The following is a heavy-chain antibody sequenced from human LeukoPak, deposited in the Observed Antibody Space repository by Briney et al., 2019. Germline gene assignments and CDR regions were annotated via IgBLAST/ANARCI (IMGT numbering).Heavy chain of an antibody. CDR3: ARSRNYDSSTFDY. CDR1: GFTFSSYS. D-gene: IGHD3-22*01. V-gene: IGHV3-21*01. CDR2: ISSSSSYI. Sequence: GGSLRLSCAASGFTFSSYSMNWVRQAPGKGPEWVSSISSSSSYIYYADSVKGRFTISRDNAKNSLYLQMNSLRPEDTAVYYCARSRNYDSSTFDYWGQGTLVTVSS. J-gene: IGHJ4*02.